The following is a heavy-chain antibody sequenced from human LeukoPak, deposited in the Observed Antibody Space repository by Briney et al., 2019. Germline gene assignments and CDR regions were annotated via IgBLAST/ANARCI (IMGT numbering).Heavy chain of an antibody. V-gene: IGHV3-7*01. CDR1: GFTFSDSW. D-gene: IGHD1-26*01. CDR3: ARGGGYSERFDY. CDR2: IKFDGTEK. Sequence: GGSLRLSCAASGFTFSDSWMTWVRQAPGKGLVWVATIKFDGTEKQHVVSVRGRFTISRANAENSMFLRMESVGPEETAVYYCARGGGYSERFDYWGQGPLVTVSS. J-gene: IGHJ4*02.